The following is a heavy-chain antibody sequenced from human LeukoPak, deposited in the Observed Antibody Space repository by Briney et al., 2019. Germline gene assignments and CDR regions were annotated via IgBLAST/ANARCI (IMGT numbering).Heavy chain of an antibody. V-gene: IGHV4-39*07. CDR2: IYYSGST. CDR1: GGSISSSSYY. Sequence: PSETLSLTCTVSGGSISSSSYYWGWIRQPPGKGLEWIGSIYYSGSTYYNPSLKSRVTISVDTSKNQFSLKLSSVTAADTAVYYCARHPSAAAKLLFDYWGQGTLVTVSS. CDR3: ARHPSAAAKLLFDY. D-gene: IGHD6-13*01. J-gene: IGHJ4*02.